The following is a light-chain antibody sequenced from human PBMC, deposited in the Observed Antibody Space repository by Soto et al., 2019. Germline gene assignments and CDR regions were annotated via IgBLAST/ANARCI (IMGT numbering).Light chain of an antibody. CDR2: GAS. CDR3: QQYGSSPLLT. Sequence: EIVLTQSPGTLSLSPGERATLSCRASQSVSSNSLAWYQQKPGQAPRLLIYGASSRATGIPDRFSGSGSGTDFTLTISRLEPEDFAVYYCQQYGSSPLLTFGQGTRLEIK. J-gene: IGKJ5*01. CDR1: QSVSSNS. V-gene: IGKV3-20*01.